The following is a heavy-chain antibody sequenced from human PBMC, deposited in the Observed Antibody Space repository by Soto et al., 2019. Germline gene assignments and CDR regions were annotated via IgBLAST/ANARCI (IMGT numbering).Heavy chain of an antibody. J-gene: IGHJ2*01. CDR2: IYYSGST. D-gene: IGHD1-26*01. V-gene: IGHV4-61*01. CDR3: ASSGSYSRRWYFDL. CDR1: GGSVSSGSYY. Sequence: QVQLQESGPGLVKPSETLSLTCTVSGGSVSSGSYYWSWIRQPPGKGLEWIGYIYYSGSTNYNPSRKRRFPRSVDPSKTQFSLTLSSVTAADTAVYYCASSGSYSRRWYFDLWGRGTLVTVSS.